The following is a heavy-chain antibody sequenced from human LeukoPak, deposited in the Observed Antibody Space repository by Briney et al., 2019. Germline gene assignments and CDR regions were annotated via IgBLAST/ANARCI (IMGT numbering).Heavy chain of an antibody. Sequence: GRSLTLSCAAYGFLFSTYGMHWVRQAPGQGMEWVAVIWYDGSDKYYADSVKGRFTISRDNFKSTLYLQMNSLRADDTAVYYCARGSGSSSATAFDPWGQGTLVTVSS. J-gene: IGHJ5*02. CDR2: IWYDGSDK. V-gene: IGHV3-33*01. CDR3: ARGSGSSSATAFDP. D-gene: IGHD2-21*02. CDR1: GFLFSTYG.